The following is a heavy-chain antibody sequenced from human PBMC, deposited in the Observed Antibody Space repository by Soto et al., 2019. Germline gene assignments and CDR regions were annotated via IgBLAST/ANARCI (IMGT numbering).Heavy chain of an antibody. CDR3: ARTKCSGGSCYSWSLDY. V-gene: IGHV4-31*03. CDR2: RYYSEST. J-gene: IGHJ4*02. D-gene: IGHD2-15*01. Sequence: LSLTCTVSGGSITTGCYYWSWIRQLPGKGLEWIGHRYYSESTYYNPSLKSRVSISVDTSKNQFSLKLSFVTAADTAMYYCARTKCSGGSCYSWSLDYWGQGTPVT. CDR1: GGSITTGCYY.